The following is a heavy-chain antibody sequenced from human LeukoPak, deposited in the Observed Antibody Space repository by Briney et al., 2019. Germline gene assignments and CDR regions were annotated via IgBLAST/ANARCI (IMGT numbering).Heavy chain of an antibody. J-gene: IGHJ4*02. CDR2: ISGSGTPV. CDR1: GVTFSAYE. CDR3: ARGFRDTAMFLDY. D-gene: IGHD5-18*01. Sequence: PGGSLILSCAASGVTFSAYEMNWVRQAPGKGLEWLACISGSGTPVYYADSVKGRFTISRDNARNSVYLQMTSQRAEDTGIYYCARGFRDTAMFLDYWGQGTLVTVSS. V-gene: IGHV3-48*03.